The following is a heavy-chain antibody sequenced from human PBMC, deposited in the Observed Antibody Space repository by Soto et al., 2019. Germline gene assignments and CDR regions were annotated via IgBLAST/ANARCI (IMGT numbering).Heavy chain of an antibody. Sequence: VQLQESGPGLVKPSETLSLTCTVSGGSISGYYWSWIRQSPGKGLEWIGYIHYSGSTNYNPSLKSRVPISVDTSKNPLSLKLSSVTAADTAVYYCARGSAAGTKSPFDYWGQGTLVTVSS. D-gene: IGHD6-13*01. CDR2: IHYSGST. CDR3: ARGSAAGTKSPFDY. V-gene: IGHV4-59*01. J-gene: IGHJ4*02. CDR1: GGSISGYY.